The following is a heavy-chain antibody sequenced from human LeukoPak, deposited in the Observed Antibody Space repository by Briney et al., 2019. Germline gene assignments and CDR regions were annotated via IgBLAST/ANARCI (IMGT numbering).Heavy chain of an antibody. CDR1: GFTFSSYA. D-gene: IGHD1-26*01. J-gene: IGHJ4*02. CDR3: ARRSYTNYFDY. CDR2: ISSNGGST. Sequence: GGSLRLSCAASGFTFSSYAMHWVRQAPGKGLEYVSAISSNGGSTYYANSVKGRFTISRDNSKNTLYLQMGSLRAEDMAVYYCARRSYTNYFDYWGQGTLVTVSS. V-gene: IGHV3-64*01.